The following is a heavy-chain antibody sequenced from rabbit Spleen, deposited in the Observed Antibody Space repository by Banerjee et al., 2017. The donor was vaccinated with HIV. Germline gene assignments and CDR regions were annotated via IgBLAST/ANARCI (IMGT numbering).Heavy chain of an antibody. Sequence: QQQLEESGGGLVKPGGSLTLSCKASGIDFTNYYISWVRQAPGKGLEWIGIIYAVKGSTDYASWVNGRFTISSDNAQSTVDLKMTSLTAADTATYFCARAIVPWLGLTRLDLWGPGTLVTVS. CDR1: GIDFTNYY. J-gene: IGHJ6*01. CDR3: ARAIVPWLGLTRLDL. D-gene: IGHD4-1*01. V-gene: IGHV1S43*01. CDR2: IYAVKGST.